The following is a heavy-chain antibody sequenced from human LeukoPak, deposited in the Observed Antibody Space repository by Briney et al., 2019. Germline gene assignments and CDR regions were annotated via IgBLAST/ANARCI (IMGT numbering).Heavy chain of an antibody. CDR1: GGSISSYY. J-gene: IGHJ6*02. CDR2: IYYSGST. Sequence: SETLSLTCTVSGGSISSYYWSWIRQPPGEGLEWIGYIYYSGSTNYNPSLKSRVTISVDTSKNQFSLKLSSVTAADTAVYYCARQYYYGMDVWGQGTTVTVSS. CDR3: ARQYYYGMDV. V-gene: IGHV4-59*01.